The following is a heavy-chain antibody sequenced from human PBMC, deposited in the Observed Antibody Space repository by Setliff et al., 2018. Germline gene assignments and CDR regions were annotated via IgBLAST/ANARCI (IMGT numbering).Heavy chain of an antibody. CDR2: IHPTEGA. CDR3: SRGQDNSKVGHD. J-gene: IGHJ4*02. CDR1: RGSFSNFY. V-gene: IGHV4-34*01. D-gene: IGHD1-20*01. Sequence: KSSETLSLTCAVDRGSFSNFYLTWIRQSPGKGLEWIGEIHPTEGAKYNPSLQSRVTMSVDTSSKQHSLKLTSVTAADTAMYYCSRGQDNSKVGHDWGQGTLVTVSS.